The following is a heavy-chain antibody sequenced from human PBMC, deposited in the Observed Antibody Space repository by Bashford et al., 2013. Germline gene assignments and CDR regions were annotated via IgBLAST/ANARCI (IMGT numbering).Heavy chain of an antibody. CDR3: AKDFPPLEYSSSFDY. J-gene: IGHJ4*02. CDR2: ISWNSGSI. Sequence: GGSLRLSCAASGFTFDNYAMHWVRQAPGKGLEWVSGISWNSGSIGYADSVKGRFTISRDNAKNSLYLQMNSLRAEDTALYYCAKDFPPLEYSSSFDYWGQGTLVTVSS. D-gene: IGHD6-6*01. V-gene: IGHV3-9*01. CDR1: GFTFDNYA.